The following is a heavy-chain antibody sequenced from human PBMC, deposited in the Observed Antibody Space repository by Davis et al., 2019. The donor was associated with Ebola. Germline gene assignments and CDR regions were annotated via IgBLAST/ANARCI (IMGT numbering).Heavy chain of an antibody. D-gene: IGHD2-21*01. V-gene: IGHV4-4*07. CDR3: ARAARLFPMAADYFDY. J-gene: IGHJ4*02. CDR1: GGSINTYY. CDR2: MHSTGRT. Sequence: MPSETLSLTCTVSGGSINTYYWSWIRQPAGKGLEWIGRMHSTGRTNSNPSLQSRVTMSFDTSKNQFSLKLSSVTAADTAVYYCARAARLFPMAADYFDYWGQGTLVTVSS.